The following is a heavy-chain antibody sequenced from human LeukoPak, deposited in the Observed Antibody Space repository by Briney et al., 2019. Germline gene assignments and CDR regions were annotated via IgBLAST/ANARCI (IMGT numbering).Heavy chain of an antibody. V-gene: IGHV3-21*01. CDR2: ISSSGNYI. J-gene: IGHJ6*03. Sequence: AGGSLRLSCAASGFPFSNYSMNWVRQAPGKGLEWVSSISSSGNYIYYADSVKGRFTISRDNAKNSLYLLINSLRAGDTAVYYSARVSGDLGWEYYMDVWGKGTTVTVSS. CDR3: ARVSGDLGWEYYMDV. D-gene: IGHD1-26*01. CDR1: GFPFSNYS.